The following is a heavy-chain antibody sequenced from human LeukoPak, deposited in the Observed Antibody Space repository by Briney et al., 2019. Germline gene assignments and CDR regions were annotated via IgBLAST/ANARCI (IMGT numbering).Heavy chain of an antibody. CDR3: ASGLLLDYGDYGWFDP. CDR2: IYHSGST. CDR1: GYSISSGYY. D-gene: IGHD4-17*01. V-gene: IGHV4-38-2*02. Sequence: SETLSLTCTVSGYSISSGYYWGWIRPPPGKGLEWIGSIYHSGSTYYNPSLKSRATISVDTSKNQFSLKLSSVTAADTAVYYCASGLLLDYGDYGWFDPWGQGTLVTVSS. J-gene: IGHJ5*02.